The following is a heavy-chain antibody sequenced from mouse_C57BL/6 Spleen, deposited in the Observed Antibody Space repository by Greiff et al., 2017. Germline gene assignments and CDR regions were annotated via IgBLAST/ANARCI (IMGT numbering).Heavy chain of an antibody. CDR3: ARDYGRDWYFDV. D-gene: IGHD1-1*01. V-gene: IGHV1-80*01. Sequence: VQLQQSGAELVKPGASVKISCKASGYAFSSYWMNWVKQRPGKGLEWIGQIYPGDGDTNYNGTFKGKATLTADKSSSTAYMQLSSLTSEDSAVYFCARDYGRDWYFDVWGTGTTVTVSS. CDR1: GYAFSSYW. CDR2: IYPGDGDT. J-gene: IGHJ1*03.